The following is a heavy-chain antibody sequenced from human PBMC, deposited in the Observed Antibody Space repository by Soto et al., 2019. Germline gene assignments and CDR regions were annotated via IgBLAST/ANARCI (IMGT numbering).Heavy chain of an antibody. CDR2: INPNSGGT. J-gene: IGHJ6*02. CDR1: GYTFTGYY. D-gene: IGHD6-6*01. V-gene: IGHV1-2*04. Sequence: ASVKVSCKASGYTFTGYYMHWVRQAPGQGLEWMGWINPNSGGTNYAQKFQGWVTMTRDTSISTACMELSRLRSDDTAVYYCARDLVAARRSTLRGFYGTDVWGQGTTVTVSS. CDR3: ARDLVAARRSTLRGFYGTDV.